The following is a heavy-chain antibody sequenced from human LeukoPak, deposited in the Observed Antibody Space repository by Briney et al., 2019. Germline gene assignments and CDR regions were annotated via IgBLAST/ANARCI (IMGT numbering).Heavy chain of an antibody. V-gene: IGHV4-59*01. CDR2: IYYTGST. J-gene: IGHJ5*02. CDR3: ARGGNYWPQWWFDP. CDR1: GVSISSYY. D-gene: IGHD1-26*01. Sequence: SETLSLTCTVSGVSISSYYWSWLRQPPGKGLEWFGYIYYTGSTSYNPSLKSRVTMSLDAAKNQFSLELNSVTPADTAVYYCARGGNYWPQWWFDPWGRGTLVSVSS.